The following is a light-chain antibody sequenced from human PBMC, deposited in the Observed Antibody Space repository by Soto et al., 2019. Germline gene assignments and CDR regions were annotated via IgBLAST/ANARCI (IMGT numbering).Light chain of an antibody. CDR2: EVR. CDR3: CSYATPRQ. J-gene: IGLJ2*01. CDR1: TSDVGSYNL. Sequence: QSALTQPASVSGSPGQSITISCTGTTSDVGSYNLVSWYQQHPGKAPTLIIYEVRERPSGVSTRCSGSKSGNMASLTISGLQAEDEAEYYCCSYATPRQFGGGTKVTVL. V-gene: IGLV2-23*02.